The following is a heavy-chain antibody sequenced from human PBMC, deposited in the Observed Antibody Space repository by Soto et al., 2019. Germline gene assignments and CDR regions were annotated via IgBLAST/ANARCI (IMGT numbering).Heavy chain of an antibody. J-gene: IGHJ4*02. CDR1: GFTFSSYA. Sequence: EVQLLESGGGLVQPGGSLRLSCAASGFTFSSYAMSWVRQAPGKGLEWVSGISGSGGTKYHADSVKGRLTISRDNSKNTLYLQMNSLRAEDTALYYCAKDRLGATPYFFDYWGQGTLVTVSS. D-gene: IGHD1-26*01. CDR3: AKDRLGATPYFFDY. V-gene: IGHV3-23*01. CDR2: ISGSGGTK.